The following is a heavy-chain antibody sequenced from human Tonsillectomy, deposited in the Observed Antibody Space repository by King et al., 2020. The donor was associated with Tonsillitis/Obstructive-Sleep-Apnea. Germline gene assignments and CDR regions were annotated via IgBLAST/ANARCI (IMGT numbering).Heavy chain of an antibody. CDR1: GFTFSGSA. V-gene: IGHV3-73*01. CDR3: TRPRYCSSTTCTNELDY. Sequence: VQLVESGGGLVQPGGSLKLSCAASGFTFSGSAMHWVRQASGKGLEWVGRIRSKANSYATTYAASVNARFTISRDDSKNTAYLQMNSLTTDDTAVYYCTRPRYCSSTTCTNELDYWGQGTLVTVYS. D-gene: IGHD2-2*01. J-gene: IGHJ4*02. CDR2: IRSKANSYAT.